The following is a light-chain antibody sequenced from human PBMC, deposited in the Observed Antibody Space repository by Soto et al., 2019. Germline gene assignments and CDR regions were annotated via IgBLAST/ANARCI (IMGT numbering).Light chain of an antibody. CDR3: QQYYSTPHS. CDR2: WAS. Sequence: DIVMTQSPDSLAVSLGERATINCKSSQSGLYRSNNKNYLAWYQQKPGQPPKLLIYWASTRESGVPDRFSGSGSGTDFTLTISSLQAEDVAVYYCQQYYSTPHSFGGGTKVEIK. V-gene: IGKV4-1*01. CDR1: QSGLYRSNNKNY. J-gene: IGKJ4*01.